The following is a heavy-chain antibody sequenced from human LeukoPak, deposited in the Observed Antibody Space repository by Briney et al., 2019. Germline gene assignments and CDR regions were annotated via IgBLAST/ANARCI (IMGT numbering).Heavy chain of an antibody. CDR1: GASISDDH. V-gene: IGHV4-59*08. D-gene: IGHD3-22*01. CDR3: ARAGDYYDGNGFSPFDP. J-gene: IGHJ5*02. Sequence: PSETLSLTCTVSGASISDDHWSWIRQPPGKGLEWLGYMYYSGSTNYNPSLKSRLTISEDTSRNQFSLKLSSVTAADTAIYYCARAGDYYDGNGFSPFDPWGQGALVTVSS. CDR2: MYYSGST.